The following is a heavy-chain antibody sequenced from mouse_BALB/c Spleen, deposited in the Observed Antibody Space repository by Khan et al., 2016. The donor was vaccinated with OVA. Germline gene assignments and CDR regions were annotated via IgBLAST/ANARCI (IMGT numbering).Heavy chain of an antibody. CDR3: TRRGPARATLWFAC. D-gene: IGHD3-1*01. V-gene: IGHV1-53*01. CDR2: INPSNGGT. Sequence: QVQLQQSGAELVKPGASVKLSCKASGYTFTSYYMYWLKQRPGPGLEWTVEINPSNGGTNVNEKFKSKAPLTVDKSSSTAYMKLSSLTSEESAVYYCTRRGPARATLWFACWGQGTLVTVSA. J-gene: IGHJ3*01. CDR1: GYTFTSYY.